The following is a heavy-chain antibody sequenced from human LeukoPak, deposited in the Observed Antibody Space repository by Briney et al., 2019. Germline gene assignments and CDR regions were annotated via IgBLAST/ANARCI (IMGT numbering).Heavy chain of an antibody. CDR1: GFTFSTYT. V-gene: IGHV3-23*01. Sequence: GGSLRLSCAASGFTFSTYTLAWVRQAPGGGLEWVSGISGNGGRTYYADSVKGRFAISRDDSKSTLYLQMNSLRGEDTAVYYCAKDFGRNLGGPGYWGRGTLVIVSS. CDR3: AKDFGRNLGGPGY. D-gene: IGHD1-14*01. CDR2: ISGNGGRT. J-gene: IGHJ4*02.